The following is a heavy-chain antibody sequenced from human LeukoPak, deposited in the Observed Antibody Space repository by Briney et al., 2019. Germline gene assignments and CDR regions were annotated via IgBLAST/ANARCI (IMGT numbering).Heavy chain of an antibody. CDR2: ISSNGGRT. Sequence: SGGSLRLACSASGFTFSRYAIHWVRQAPGKGLEYVSAISSNGGRTYYADSVKGRFTISRDNSKNTLYLQMSSLRAEDTAVYYCVKDLLSSGWYVYDYWGQGTLVTVSS. CDR3: VKDLLSSGWYVYDY. J-gene: IGHJ4*02. D-gene: IGHD6-19*01. V-gene: IGHV3-64D*06. CDR1: GFTFSRYA.